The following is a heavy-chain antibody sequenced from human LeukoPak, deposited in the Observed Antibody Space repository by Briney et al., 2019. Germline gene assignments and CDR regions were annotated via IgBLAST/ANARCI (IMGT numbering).Heavy chain of an antibody. CDR3: AKGGGATISYYFDY. V-gene: IGHV3-9*03. Sequence: PGGSLRLSCAASGFTFDDSAMHWVRQAPGKGLEWVSGISWNSGSIGYADSVKGRLTISRDNAKNSLYLQMNSLRAEDMALYYCAKGGGATISYYFDYWGQGTLVTVSS. D-gene: IGHD5-12*01. J-gene: IGHJ4*02. CDR2: ISWNSGSI. CDR1: GFTFDDSA.